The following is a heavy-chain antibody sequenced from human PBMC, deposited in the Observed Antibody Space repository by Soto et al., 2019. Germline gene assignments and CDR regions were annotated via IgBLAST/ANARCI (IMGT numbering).Heavy chain of an antibody. CDR2: IYYSGST. Sequence: QLQLQESGPGLVKPSETLSLTCTVSGGSISSSSYYWGWIRQPPGKGLEWIGSIYYSGSTYYNPSLKSRVPIAVDTSKNQFSLKLSSVTAADTAVYYCASLTLPTDDKQQLSLWGQGTLVTVSS. CDR1: GGSISSSSYY. D-gene: IGHD6-13*01. J-gene: IGHJ4*02. CDR3: ASLTLPTDDKQQLSL. V-gene: IGHV4-39*01.